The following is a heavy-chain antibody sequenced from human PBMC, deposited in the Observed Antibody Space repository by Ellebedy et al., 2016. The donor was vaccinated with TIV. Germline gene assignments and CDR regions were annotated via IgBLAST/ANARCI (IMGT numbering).Heavy chain of an antibody. V-gene: IGHV4-31*03. CDR3: ARDFHDYGIDAFDV. J-gene: IGHJ3*01. CDR1: GTFISDGGYY. Sequence: LRLSCTVSGTFISDGGYYWAWIRQHPGKGLEWIGHIYYSGRTYYSPSLESRVTISIDMSMNQFSLNLTSVTAADTAVYFGARDFHDYGIDAFDVWGRGTMVTVSS. CDR2: IYYSGRT. D-gene: IGHD4-17*01.